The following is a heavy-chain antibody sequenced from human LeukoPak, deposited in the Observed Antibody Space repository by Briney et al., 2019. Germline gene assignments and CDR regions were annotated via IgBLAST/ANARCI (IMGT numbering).Heavy chain of an antibody. CDR2: IYSGGST. CDR1: GFTVSSNY. CDR3: ATDGGLWFGPVQTDAFDI. J-gene: IGHJ3*02. D-gene: IGHD3-10*01. Sequence: PGGSLRLSCAASGFTVSSNYRSWVRQAPGKGLEWVSVIYSGGSTYYADSVKGGFTISRDNSKNTLYLQMNSLRAEDTAVYYCATDGGLWFGPVQTDAFDIWGQGTMVTVSS. V-gene: IGHV3-66*01.